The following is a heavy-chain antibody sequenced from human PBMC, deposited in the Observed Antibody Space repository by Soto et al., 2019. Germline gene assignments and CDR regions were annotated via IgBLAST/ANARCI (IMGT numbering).Heavy chain of an antibody. D-gene: IGHD3-16*01. J-gene: IGHJ6*03. CDR3: AKSAMITFGEVGYYYMDV. V-gene: IGHV3-23*01. CDR1: GFTFSSYA. Sequence: EVQLLESGGGLVQPGGSLRLSCAASGFTFSSYAMSWVRQAPGKGLEWVSAISGSGGSTYYADSVKGRFTISRDNSKNTLYLQMNSLRAEDTAVYYCAKSAMITFGEVGYYYMDVWGKGTTVTVSS. CDR2: ISGSGGST.